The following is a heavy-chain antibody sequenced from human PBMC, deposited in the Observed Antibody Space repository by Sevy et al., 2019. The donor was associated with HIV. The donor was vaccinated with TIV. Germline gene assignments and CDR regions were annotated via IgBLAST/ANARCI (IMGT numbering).Heavy chain of an antibody. CDR3: TRRSGSTVGATPYAFDI. Sequence: GGSLRLSCAASGFTFSGSAMHWVRQASGKGLEWVGRIRSKANSYATAYAASVKGRFTISRDDSKNTAYLQMNSLKTEDTAVYYCTRRSGSTVGATPYAFDIWGQGTMVTVSS. CDR2: IRSKANSYAT. D-gene: IGHD1-26*01. J-gene: IGHJ3*02. V-gene: IGHV3-73*01. CDR1: GFTFSGSA.